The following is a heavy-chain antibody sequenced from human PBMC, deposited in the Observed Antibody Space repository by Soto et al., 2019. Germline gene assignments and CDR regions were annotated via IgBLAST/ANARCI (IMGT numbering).Heavy chain of an antibody. J-gene: IGHJ6*02. D-gene: IGHD3-22*01. CDR3: AKRDSLAYGLDV. V-gene: IGHV3-30*18. CDR2: ISYDGRNK. CDR1: GFTFSTYG. Sequence: PGGSLSLSCAASGFTFSTYGMHWVRQAPGKGLEWVAVISYDGRNKDYADSVKGRFTISRDNFKDTLFLQMNTLRPEDSGVYYCAKRDSLAYGLDVWGQGTTVTVSS.